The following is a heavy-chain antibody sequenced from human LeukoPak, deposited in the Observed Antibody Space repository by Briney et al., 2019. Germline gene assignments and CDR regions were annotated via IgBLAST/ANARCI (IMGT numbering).Heavy chain of an antibody. J-gene: IGHJ4*02. V-gene: IGHV3-23*01. CDR1: GFTFSSYA. D-gene: IGHD4-23*01. CDR2: ITDSGGTT. CDR3: ARETVGLDY. Sequence: GGSLRLSCAASGFTFSSYAMSWVRQAPGKGLEWVSTITDSGGTTFYADSVKGRFTISRDNSKNTVYLQMNSLRDEDTAVYYCARETVGLDYWGQGTLVTVSS.